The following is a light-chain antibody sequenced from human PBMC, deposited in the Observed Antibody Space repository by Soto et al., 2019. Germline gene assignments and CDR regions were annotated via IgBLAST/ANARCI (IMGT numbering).Light chain of an antibody. V-gene: IGKV1-5*03. J-gene: IGKJ2*01. CDR3: QQYNSYSRYT. CDR1: QSISSW. Sequence: DIQMTQSPSTLSASVGDRGTITCRASQSISSWLAWYQQRPGKAPKLLIYKASSLESGVPSRFSGSGSGTEFTLTISSLQPDDFATYYCQQYNSYSRYTFGQGTKLEIK. CDR2: KAS.